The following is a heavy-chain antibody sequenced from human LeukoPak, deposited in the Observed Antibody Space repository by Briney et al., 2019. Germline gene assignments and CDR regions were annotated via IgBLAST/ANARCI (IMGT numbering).Heavy chain of an antibody. V-gene: IGHV4-34*01. CDR3: ARALGYCSGGSCYESYFDY. Sequence: SETLSLTCAVYGGSFSGYYWSWIRQPPGKGLEWIGEINHSGSTNYNPSLKSRVTISVDTPKNQFSLKLSSVTAADTAVYYCARALGYCSGGSCYESYFDYWGQGTLVTVSS. D-gene: IGHD2-15*01. CDR1: GGSFSGYY. CDR2: INHSGST. J-gene: IGHJ4*02.